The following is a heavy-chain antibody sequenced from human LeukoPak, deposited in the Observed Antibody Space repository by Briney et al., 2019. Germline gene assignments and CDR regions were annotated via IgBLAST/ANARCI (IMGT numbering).Heavy chain of an antibody. CDR3: ARDYGSSISCYIN. D-gene: IGHD2-2*01. J-gene: IGHJ4*02. V-gene: IGHV3-9*01. CDR2: ISWNSGST. Sequence: PGGSLRLSCVASGFTFDDYAMHWVRQVPGKGLEWVSGISWNSGSTGYADSVKGRFTISRDNAKNSLYLQMNSLRAEDTAVYYCARDYGSSISCYINWGQGTLVTVSS. CDR1: GFTFDDYA.